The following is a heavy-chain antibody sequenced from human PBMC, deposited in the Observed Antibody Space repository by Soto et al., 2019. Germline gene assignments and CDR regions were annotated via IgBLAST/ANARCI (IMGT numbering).Heavy chain of an antibody. CDR3: ASYCRSNGCYEY. V-gene: IGHV3-30*03. Sequence: PVGSLRLSCASSVFSFSNYAMHCVRHAPGKGLEWVAVISYDGRDKYYEDSVKGRYTISRDKSKNTLFLQMNSLRAEDTAVYYCASYCRSNGCYEYWGQGTLVIVS. CDR2: ISYDGRDK. J-gene: IGHJ4*02. D-gene: IGHD2-2*01. CDR1: VFSFSNYA.